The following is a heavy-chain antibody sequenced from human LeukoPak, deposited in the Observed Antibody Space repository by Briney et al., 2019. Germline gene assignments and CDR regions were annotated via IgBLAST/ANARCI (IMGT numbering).Heavy chain of an antibody. CDR2: IYYSGST. CDR3: ARGQRRLQDY. Sequence: PSETLSLTCTVSGGSVSSDSYFWTWNRQPPGKGLEWIGYIYYSGSTNYNPSLKSRVTISLDTSKSQISLKLSSVTAADTAVYYCARGQRRLQDYWGQGTLVTVSS. V-gene: IGHV4-61*01. J-gene: IGHJ4*02. CDR1: GGSVSSDSYF.